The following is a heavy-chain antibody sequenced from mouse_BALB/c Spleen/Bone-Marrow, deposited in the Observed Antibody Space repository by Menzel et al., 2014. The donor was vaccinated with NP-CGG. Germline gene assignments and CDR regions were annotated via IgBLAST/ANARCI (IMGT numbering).Heavy chain of an antibody. Sequence: VQLQQSGAELVRPGASVKLSCKASGYTFTSYWINWVKQRPGQGLEWIGSIYPSDSYTNYNQKFKDKATLTVDKSSSTAYMQLSSPTSEVSAVYYCTRTYDYDEGGFDYWGQGTTLTVSS. J-gene: IGHJ2*01. V-gene: IGHV1-69*02. CDR1: GYTFTSYW. D-gene: IGHD2-4*01. CDR2: IYPSDSYT. CDR3: TRTYDYDEGGFDY.